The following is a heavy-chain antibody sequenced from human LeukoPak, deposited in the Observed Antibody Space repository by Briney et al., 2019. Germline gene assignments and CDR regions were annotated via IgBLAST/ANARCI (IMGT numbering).Heavy chain of an antibody. Sequence: KTSETLSLTCTVSGGSITSYYWNWIRQSPGKGLEWIGSIYYSGSTNYNPSLKSRVTISVDTSKNQFSLKLSSVTAADTAVYYCARDSDIVVVPAAGFDPWGQGTLVTVSS. J-gene: IGHJ5*02. CDR2: IYYSGST. CDR1: GGSITSYY. CDR3: ARDSDIVVVPAAGFDP. D-gene: IGHD2-2*01. V-gene: IGHV4-59*01.